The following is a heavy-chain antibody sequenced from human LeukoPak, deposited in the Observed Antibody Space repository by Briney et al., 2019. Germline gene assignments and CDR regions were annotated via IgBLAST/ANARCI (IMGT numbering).Heavy chain of an antibody. CDR1: GFIFSTYW. CDR3: AKRKSSPYWYFDL. CDR2: TKEDGSES. J-gene: IGHJ2*01. Sequence: GGSLRLSCAASGFIFSTYWMSWVRQAPGKGLEWVANTKEDGSESHYVDSVKGRFTISRDNSKNTLYLQMNSLRAEDTAVYYCAKRKSSPYWYFDLWGRGTLVTVSS. V-gene: IGHV3-7*03.